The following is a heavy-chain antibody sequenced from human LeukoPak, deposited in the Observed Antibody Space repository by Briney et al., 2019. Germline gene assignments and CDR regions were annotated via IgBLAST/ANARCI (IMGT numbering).Heavy chain of an antibody. D-gene: IGHD3-22*01. CDR2: INPNSGGT. CDR3: ARGNPEGQKTMITYYDSSGYRYPTI. Sequence: GASVKVSCKASGYTFTGYYMHWVRQAPGQGLEWMGWINPNSGGTSYAQKFQGRVTMTRDTSISTAYMELSRLRSDDTAVYYCARGNPEGQKTMITYYDSSGYRYPTIWGQGTLVTVSS. V-gene: IGHV1-2*02. J-gene: IGHJ4*02. CDR1: GYTFTGYY.